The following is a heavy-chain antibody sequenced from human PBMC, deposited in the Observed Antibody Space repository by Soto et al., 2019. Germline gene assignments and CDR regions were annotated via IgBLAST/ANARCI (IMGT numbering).Heavy chain of an antibody. CDR2: ISYDGSNK. D-gene: IGHD3-10*01. CDR3: AKDSYYASGSFYYYFYYMDV. Sequence: GGSLRLSCAASGFTFSSYGMHWVRQAPGKGLEWVAVISYDGSNKYNADSVKGRFTISRDNSKNTLYLQMNSLRAEDTAVYYCAKDSYYASGSFYYYFYYMDVWGKGTTVTVSS. J-gene: IGHJ6*03. V-gene: IGHV3-30*18. CDR1: GFTFSSYG.